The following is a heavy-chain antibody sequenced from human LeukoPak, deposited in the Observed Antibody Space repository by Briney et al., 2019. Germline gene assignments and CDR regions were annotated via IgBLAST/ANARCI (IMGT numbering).Heavy chain of an antibody. J-gene: IGHJ6*02. D-gene: IGHD2-21*02. CDR1: GFTFSSYG. Sequence: GGSLRLSCAASGFTFSSYGMHWVRQAPGKGLEWVAVIWYDGSNKYYADSVKGRFTISRDNAKNSLYLQMNSLRAEDTAVYYCARDCGGDCHLVYYYSGMEVWGQGTTVTVSS. CDR3: ARDCGGDCHLVYYYSGMEV. V-gene: IGHV3-33*01. CDR2: IWYDGSNK.